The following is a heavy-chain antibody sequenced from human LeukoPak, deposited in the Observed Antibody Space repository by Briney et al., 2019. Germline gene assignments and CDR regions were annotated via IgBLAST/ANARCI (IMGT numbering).Heavy chain of an antibody. J-gene: IGHJ5*02. Sequence: PSETLSLTCTVSGYSISSGYYWGWIRQPPGKGLEWIGSIYHSGSTYYNPSLKSRVTISVDTSKNQFSLKLSSVTAADTAVYYCARESKAASGWFDPWGQGTLVTVSS. D-gene: IGHD6-6*01. CDR3: ARESKAASGWFDP. CDR2: IYHSGST. CDR1: GYSISSGYY. V-gene: IGHV4-38-2*02.